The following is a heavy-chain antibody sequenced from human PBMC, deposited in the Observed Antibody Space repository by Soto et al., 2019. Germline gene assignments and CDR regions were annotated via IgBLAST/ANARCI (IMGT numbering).Heavy chain of an antibody. CDR3: AKFFVETGGSSGWPWSFHF. D-gene: IGHD6-25*01. CDR1: GFTCSSYA. J-gene: IGHJ4*02. CDR2: ISGTVGTT. Sequence: EVQLLESGGGLVQPGVSLRLSCAASGFTCSSYAMSWVLQAPGKGLECVSAISGTVGTTYYADSVKGRFTISRDNSRNTLHLQMNSLRAEDTAIYYCAKFFVETGGSSGWPWSFHFWGQGTLVTVSS. V-gene: IGHV3-23*01.